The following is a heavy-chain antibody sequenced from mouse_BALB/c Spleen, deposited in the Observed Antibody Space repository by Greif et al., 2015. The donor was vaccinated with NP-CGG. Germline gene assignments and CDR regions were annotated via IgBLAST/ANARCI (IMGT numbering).Heavy chain of an antibody. CDR3: ARGGNYEDYFDY. Sequence: VQLQQPGAELVKPGASVKLSCTASGFNINDTYMHWVKQRPEQGLEWIGRIDPANGNTKYDPKFQGKATITADTSSNTAYLQLSSLTSEDTAVYYCARGGNYEDYFDYWGQGTTLTVSS. CDR2: IDPANGNT. CDR1: GFNINDTY. V-gene: IGHV14-3*02. D-gene: IGHD2-1*01. J-gene: IGHJ2*01.